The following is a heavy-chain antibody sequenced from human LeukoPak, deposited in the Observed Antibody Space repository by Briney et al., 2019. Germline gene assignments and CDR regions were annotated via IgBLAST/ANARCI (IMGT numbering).Heavy chain of an antibody. J-gene: IGHJ4*02. V-gene: IGHV1-2*02. CDR3: ARVVATAGSFDY. D-gene: IGHD5-12*01. CDR2: IDPNSGGT. Sequence: GASVKVSCKASGYTFTGYYMHWVRQAPGQGLEWMGWIDPNSGGTNYAQKFQGRVTMTRDTSISTAYMELSSLRSEDTAVYYCARVVATAGSFDYWGQGTLVTVSS. CDR1: GYTFTGYY.